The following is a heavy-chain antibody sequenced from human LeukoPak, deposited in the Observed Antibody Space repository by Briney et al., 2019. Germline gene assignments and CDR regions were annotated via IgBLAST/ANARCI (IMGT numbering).Heavy chain of an antibody. J-gene: IGHJ6*03. CDR1: GGSISSYY. D-gene: IGHD6-13*01. CDR2: IYYSGST. CDR3: ARLYPYSSSWYGGYYYYYYMDV. Sequence: SETLSLTCTVSGGSISSYYWSWIRQPPGKGLEWIGYIYYSGSTNYNPSLKSRVTISVDTSKNQFSLKLSSVTAADTAVYYCARLYPYSSSWYGGYYYYYYMDVWGKGTTVTISS. V-gene: IGHV4-59*12.